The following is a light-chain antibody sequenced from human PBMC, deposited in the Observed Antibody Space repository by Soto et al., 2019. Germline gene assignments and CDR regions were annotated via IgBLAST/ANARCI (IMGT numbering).Light chain of an antibody. CDR3: RSYDSSLSGSV. V-gene: IGLV1-40*01. CDR1: SSNIGAGYD. Sequence: QSVLTQPPSVSGAPGQRVTISCTGSSSNIGAGYDVHWYQQLPGTAPKLLIYGNSNRPSGVPDRFSGSKSATSASLAITGLLAADEDDYYCRSYDSSLSGSVFGGGTKVTVL. J-gene: IGLJ3*02. CDR2: GNS.